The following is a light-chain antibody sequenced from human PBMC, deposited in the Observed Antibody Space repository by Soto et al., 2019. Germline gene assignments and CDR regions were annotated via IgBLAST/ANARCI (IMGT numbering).Light chain of an antibody. Sequence: DIQMTQSPSTLSASVGDRVTITCRASQSISNWLAWYQQKPGKAPNLLIYKASNLESGVPSRFSGSGSGPEFTLTISSLQPDDFATYYCQQYNSYPRTFGQGTKVEIK. CDR1: QSISNW. J-gene: IGKJ1*01. CDR2: KAS. V-gene: IGKV1-5*03. CDR3: QQYNSYPRT.